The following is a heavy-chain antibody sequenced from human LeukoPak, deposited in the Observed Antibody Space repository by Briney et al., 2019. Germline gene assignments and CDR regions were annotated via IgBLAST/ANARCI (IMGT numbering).Heavy chain of an antibody. CDR1: GGSISSYY. J-gene: IGHJ4*02. Sequence: KPSETLSLTCAVSGGSISSYYWSWIRQPPGRGLEWIGSIHYSGSTSYNSSLKSRVTISVDTSKNQFSLKLSSVTPADTAVYYCARQVYSSSWSYYFDSWGQGILVTVSS. CDR3: ARQVYSSSWSYYFDS. V-gene: IGHV4-59*01. CDR2: IHYSGST. D-gene: IGHD6-13*01.